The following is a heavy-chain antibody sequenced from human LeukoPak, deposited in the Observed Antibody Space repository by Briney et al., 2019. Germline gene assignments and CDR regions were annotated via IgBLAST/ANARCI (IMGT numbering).Heavy chain of an antibody. CDR2: IYYSGST. CDR3: ARLHYGGNYGYYYYYMDV. J-gene: IGHJ6*03. V-gene: IGHV4-39*01. CDR1: GGSISSSSYY. D-gene: IGHD4-23*01. Sequence: PSETLSLTCTVSGGSISSSSYYWGWIRQPLGKGLEWIGSIYYSGSTYYNPSLKSRVTISVDTSKNQFSLKLSSVTAADTAVYYCARLHYGGNYGYYYYYMDVWGKGTTVTISS.